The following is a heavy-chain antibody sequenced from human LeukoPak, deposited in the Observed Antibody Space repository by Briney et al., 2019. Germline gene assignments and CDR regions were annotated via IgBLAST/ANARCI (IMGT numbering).Heavy chain of an antibody. D-gene: IGHD6-13*01. J-gene: IGHJ4*02. CDR1: GGSISSYY. V-gene: IGHV4-4*07. CDR3: AREPQQRGFDY. Sequence: SETLSLTCTVSGGSISSYYWSWIRQPAGKGLEWIGRINTSGSTNYNPSLKSRVTMSVDTSKNLFSLNLSSVTAADTAVYHCAREPQQRGFDYWGQGTLVTVS. CDR2: INTSGST.